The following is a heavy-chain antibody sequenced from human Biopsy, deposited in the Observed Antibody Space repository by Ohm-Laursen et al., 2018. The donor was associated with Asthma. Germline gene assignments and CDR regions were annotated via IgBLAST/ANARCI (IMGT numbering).Heavy chain of an antibody. V-gene: IGHV1-2*02. CDR1: GDSFSNYA. Sequence: ASVKVSCKASGDSFSNYAISWVRQAPGQGLEWMGGINPVSGSTNFAQKFQGRLTMTRDRSIGTAYMELSRLRADDTAVYYCAIVGYSSGWDFFDYWGQGTLVTVSS. J-gene: IGHJ4*02. CDR3: AIVGYSSGWDFFDY. D-gene: IGHD6-19*01. CDR2: INPVSGST.